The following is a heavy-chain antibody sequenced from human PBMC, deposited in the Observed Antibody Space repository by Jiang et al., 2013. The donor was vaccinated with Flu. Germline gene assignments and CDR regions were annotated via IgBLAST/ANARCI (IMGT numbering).Heavy chain of an antibody. CDR1: GDSIGGNDYY. V-gene: IGHV4-39*01. D-gene: IGHD5-24*01. J-gene: IGHJ2*01. CDR3: ARVCRADGRGWY. CDR2: IYFSGTT. Sequence: ALLKPSETLSLACTVSGDSIGGNDYYWAWIRQPPGKGLEWIGSIYFSGTTYYNPSLRSRITISVDTSKNQFSLKLTSMSATETAIYFCARVCRADGRGWY.